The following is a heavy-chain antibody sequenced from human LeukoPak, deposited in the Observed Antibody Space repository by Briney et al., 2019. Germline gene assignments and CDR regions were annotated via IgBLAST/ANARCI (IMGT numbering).Heavy chain of an antibody. J-gene: IGHJ6*04. D-gene: IGHD3-10*01. CDR2: INHSGST. CDR1: GGSFSGYY. V-gene: IGHV4-34*01. CDR3: ARGRGKFYGSGSYYNGDYGMDV. Sequence: SETLSLTCAVYGGSFSGYYWSWIRHPPGKGLEWIGEINHSGSTNYNPPLKSRVTISVDTSKNQFSLKLTSVTAADTAVFYCARGRGKFYGSGSYYNGDYGMDVWGKGTTVTVSS.